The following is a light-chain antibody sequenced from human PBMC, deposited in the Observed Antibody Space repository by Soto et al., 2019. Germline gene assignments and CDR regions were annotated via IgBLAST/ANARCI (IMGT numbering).Light chain of an antibody. CDR2: DVS. V-gene: IGLV2-14*01. CDR1: TSDVGYYNY. J-gene: IGLJ1*01. CDR3: TSYTSSATYV. Sequence: QSVLTQPASVSGSPGQSITISCTGTTSDVGYYNYVSWYQQHPGKAPKLMIYDVSNRPSGVSNRFSGSKSGNTASLTISGLQAEDEADYYCTSYTSSATYVFGTGTKLTV.